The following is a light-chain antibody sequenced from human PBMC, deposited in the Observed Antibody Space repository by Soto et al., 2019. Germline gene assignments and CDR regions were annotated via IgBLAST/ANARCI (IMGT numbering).Light chain of an antibody. CDR3: PQYNDWPLT. V-gene: IGKV3-15*01. CDR2: DTS. Sequence: EIVMTQSPVTLSVSPGERATLSCRASQSISDNLAWYQQKPGQPPSLLIYDTSTSATGIPTRFSGSASGTEFTRTITNLQSEDLAVYYCPQYNDWPLTVGGGTQVEI. J-gene: IGKJ4*01. CDR1: QSISDN.